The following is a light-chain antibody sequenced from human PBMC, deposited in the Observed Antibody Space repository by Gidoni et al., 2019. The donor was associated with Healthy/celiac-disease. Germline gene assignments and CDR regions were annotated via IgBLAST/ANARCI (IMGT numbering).Light chain of an antibody. J-gene: IGLJ1*01. CDR3: SSYTSSSTLV. V-gene: IGLV2-14*01. CDR1: SSDVGGYNY. Sequence: QSALPQPASVSGSPGQSITISCTGTSSDVGGYNYVSWYQQHQGKAPKLMIYEVSNRPSGVSNRFSGSKSGNTASLTISGLQAEDEADYYCSSYTSSSTLVFGTGTKVTVL. CDR2: EVS.